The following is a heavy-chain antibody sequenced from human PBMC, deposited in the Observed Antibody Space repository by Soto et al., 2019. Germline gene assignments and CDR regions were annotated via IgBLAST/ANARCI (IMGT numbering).Heavy chain of an antibody. V-gene: IGHV3-30-3*01. CDR1: GFTFSSYA. J-gene: IGHJ6*02. Sequence: GRSLRLSCAASGFTFSSYAMHWVRQAPGKGLEWVAVISYDGSNKYYADSVKGRFTISRDNSKNTLYLQMNSLRAEDTAVYYCARADYYGMDVWGQGTTVTVSS. CDR2: ISYDGSNK. CDR3: ARADYYGMDV.